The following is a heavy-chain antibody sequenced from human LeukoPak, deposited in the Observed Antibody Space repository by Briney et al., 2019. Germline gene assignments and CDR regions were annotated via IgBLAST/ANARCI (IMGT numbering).Heavy chain of an antibody. J-gene: IGHJ4*02. CDR1: GLTSSSYA. CDR2: ISGSGGST. D-gene: IGHD2-2*02. Sequence: GGSLRLSCATSGLTSSSYAMSWVRQAPGKGLEWVSGISGSGGSTYYADSVKGRFTISRDNAKNSLYLQMNSLRAEDTAVYYCARVRRYCSSTSCYTWDYWGQGTLVTVSS. V-gene: IGHV3-23*01. CDR3: ARVRRYCSSTSCYTWDY.